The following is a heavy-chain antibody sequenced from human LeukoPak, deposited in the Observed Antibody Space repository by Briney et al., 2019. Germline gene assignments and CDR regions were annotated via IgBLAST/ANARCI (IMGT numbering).Heavy chain of an antibody. CDR1: GDTFSVYY. CDR3: ARDLGGISDY. J-gene: IGHJ4*02. CDR2: IYPNSGDT. Sequence: ASVKVSCKASGDTFSVYYIYWVRQAPGQGLEWMGRIYPNSGDTNYAQRFQGRVTMTRDTSISTICVELSRLRPDDTAVYYCARDLGGISDYWGQGTLVTVPS. D-gene: IGHD3-16*02. V-gene: IGHV1-2*06.